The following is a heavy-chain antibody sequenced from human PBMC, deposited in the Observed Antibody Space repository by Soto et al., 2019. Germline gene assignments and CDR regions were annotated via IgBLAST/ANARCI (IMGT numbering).Heavy chain of an antibody. CDR1: GFSLSTSGMC. Sequence: TLSLTCTFSGFSLSTSGMCVSWIGQPPGKALEWLALIDWDDDKYYSTSLKTRLTISKDTSKNQVVLTMTNMDPVDTATYYCARTFAYYYDSSGYYLGGYYYYGMDVWGQGTTVTVSS. D-gene: IGHD3-22*01. J-gene: IGHJ6*02. CDR3: ARTFAYYYDSSGYYLGGYYYYGMDV. CDR2: IDWDDDK. V-gene: IGHV2-70*01.